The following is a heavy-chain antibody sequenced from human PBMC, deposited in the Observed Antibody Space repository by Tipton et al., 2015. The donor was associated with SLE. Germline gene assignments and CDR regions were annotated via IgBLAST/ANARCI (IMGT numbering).Heavy chain of an antibody. J-gene: IGHJ4*02. CDR3: ARDYYYGSGSYYNGFDS. V-gene: IGHV4-59*04. Sequence: TLSLTCTVSGGSISSYYWSWIRQPPGKGLEWIGALDDSGGTHRNPSLKSRVTLSVATSNNHFSLSLSSVTAADTAVYYCARDYYYGSGSYYNGFDSWGQGILVTVSS. D-gene: IGHD3-10*01. CDR1: GGSISSYY. CDR2: LDDSGGT.